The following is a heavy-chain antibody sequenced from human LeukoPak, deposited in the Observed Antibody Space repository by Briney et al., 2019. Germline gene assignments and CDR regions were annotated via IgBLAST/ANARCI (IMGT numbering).Heavy chain of an antibody. J-gene: IGHJ6*03. CDR1: GYTFTSYG. CDR2: ISAYNGNT. CDR3: ARRGSYDFWSGSFNEYYYYMDV. V-gene: IGHV1-18*01. D-gene: IGHD3-3*01. Sequence: GASVKVSCKASGYTFTSYGISWVRQAPGQGLEWMGWISAYNGNTNYAQKLQGRVTMTTDTSASTAYMELRSLRSDDTAVYYCARRGSYDFWSGSFNEYYYYMDVWGKGTAVTVSS.